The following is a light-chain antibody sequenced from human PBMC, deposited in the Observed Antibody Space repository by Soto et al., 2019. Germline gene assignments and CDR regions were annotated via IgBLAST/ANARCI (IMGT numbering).Light chain of an antibody. CDR1: SSDVGGYNH. V-gene: IGLV2-14*01. J-gene: IGLJ1*01. CDR2: DVS. Sequence: YVVTQPACVTVSPSEAIVIFCTGTSSDVGGYNHVSWYQQHPGKAPKLMIYDVSSRPSGVSNRFSGSKSGNTASLTISGLQSEHEADYYCKSFTPGSTYVSGPGTKFT. CDR3: KSFTPGSTYV.